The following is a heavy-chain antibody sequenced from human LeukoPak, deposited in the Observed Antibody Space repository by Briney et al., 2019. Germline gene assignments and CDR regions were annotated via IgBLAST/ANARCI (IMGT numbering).Heavy chain of an antibody. V-gene: IGHV3-7*03. J-gene: IGHJ4*02. CDR2: IKQDGSEK. D-gene: IGHD5-12*01. CDR1: GFTFSSYW. Sequence: GGSLRLSCAASGFTFSSYWMSWVRQAPGKGLEWVANIKQDGSEKYYVDSVKGRFTISRDNAKNSLYLQMNSLRAEDTAVYYCARVGDSGYSGYDYSVAWVFDYWGQGTLVTVSS. CDR3: ARVGDSGYSGYDYSVAWVFDY.